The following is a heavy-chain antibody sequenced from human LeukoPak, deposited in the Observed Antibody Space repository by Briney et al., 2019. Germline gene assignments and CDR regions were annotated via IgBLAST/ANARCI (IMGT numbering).Heavy chain of an antibody. CDR1: GGSISDY. CDR3: ARVVSRFLEWLYADAFDI. Sequence: SETLSLTCTVSGGSISDYWSWIRQAPGKGLEWIGHMSYSGSTNYNPSLRSRVTMSLDTSKNQFSLKLSSVTAADTAVYYCARVVSRFLEWLYADAFDIWGQGTMVTVSS. J-gene: IGHJ3*02. CDR2: MSYSGST. V-gene: IGHV4-59*01. D-gene: IGHD3-3*01.